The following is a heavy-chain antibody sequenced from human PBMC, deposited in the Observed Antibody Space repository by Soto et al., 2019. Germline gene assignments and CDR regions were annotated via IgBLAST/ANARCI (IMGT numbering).Heavy chain of an antibody. V-gene: IGHV3-30*18. CDR3: AKDRLYYYDSSGYYSSWFDP. CDR1: GITLSSYG. D-gene: IGHD3-22*01. CDR2: ISYDGSNK. J-gene: IGHJ5*02. Sequence: PGGSLRLSFASSGITLSSYGLHMFSHAPGKGLEWVAVISYDGSNKYYADSVKGRFTISRDNSKNTLYLQMNSLRAEDTAVYYCAKDRLYYYDSSGYYSSWFDPWGQGT.